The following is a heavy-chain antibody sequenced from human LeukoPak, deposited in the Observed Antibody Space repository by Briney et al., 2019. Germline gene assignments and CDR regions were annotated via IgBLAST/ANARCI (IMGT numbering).Heavy chain of an antibody. CDR3: ARGPHGRIYDILTGFDY. V-gene: IGHV1-18*01. Sequence: ASMKVSCKASGYTFTSYGISWVRQAPGQGLEWMGLISAYNGNTNYAQKLQGRVTMTTDTSTSTAYMELRSLRSDDTAVYYCARGPHGRIYDILTGFDYWGQGTLVTVSS. D-gene: IGHD3-9*01. CDR2: ISAYNGNT. CDR1: GYTFTSYG. J-gene: IGHJ4*02.